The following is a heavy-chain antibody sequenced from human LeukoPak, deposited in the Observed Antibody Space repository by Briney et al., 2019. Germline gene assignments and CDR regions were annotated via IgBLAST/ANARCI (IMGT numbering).Heavy chain of an antibody. J-gene: IGHJ3*02. CDR3: AKGLGITMIVVVIVAFDI. CDR2: ISGSGGST. D-gene: IGHD3-22*01. CDR1: GFTFSSYS. Sequence: GGSLRLSCAASGFTFSSYSMNWVRQAPGKGLEWVSAISGSGGSTYYADSVKGRFTISRDNSKNTLYLQMNSLRAEDTAVYYCAKGLGITMIVVVIVAFDIWGQGTMVTVSS. V-gene: IGHV3-23*01.